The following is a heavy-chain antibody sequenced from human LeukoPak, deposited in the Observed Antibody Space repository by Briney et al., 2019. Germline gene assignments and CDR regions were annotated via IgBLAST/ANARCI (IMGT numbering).Heavy chain of an antibody. CDR2: IYPGDSDT. J-gene: IGHJ3*02. CDR1: GYSFTSYW. D-gene: IGHD6-6*01. CDR3: ASYSSSSQDAFDI. Sequence: GESLQISCKGSGYSFTSYWIGWVRQMPGKGLEWMGIIYPGDSDTRYSPSFQGQVTISADKSISTAYLQWSSLKASDTAMYYCASYSSSSQDAFDIWGQGTMVTVSS. V-gene: IGHV5-51*01.